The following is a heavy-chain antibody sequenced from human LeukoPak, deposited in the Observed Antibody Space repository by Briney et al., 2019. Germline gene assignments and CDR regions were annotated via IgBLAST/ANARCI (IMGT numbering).Heavy chain of an antibody. CDR3: ARDQAPWDFWSGYRLDY. Sequence: SVKVSCKASGGTFSSYAISWVRQAPGQGLEWMGGIIPIFGTANYAQKFQGRVTITADESTSTAYMELSSLRSEDTAVYYCARDQAPWDFWSGYRLDYWGHGTLVTVSS. J-gene: IGHJ4*01. CDR1: GGTFSSYA. V-gene: IGHV1-69*13. CDR2: IIPIFGTA. D-gene: IGHD3-3*01.